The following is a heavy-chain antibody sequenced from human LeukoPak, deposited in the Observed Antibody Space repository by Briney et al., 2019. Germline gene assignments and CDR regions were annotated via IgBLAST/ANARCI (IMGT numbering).Heavy chain of an antibody. CDR2: IIPIFGTA. V-gene: IGHV1-69*05. CDR1: GGTFSSYA. Sequence: GASVKVSCKASGGTFSSYAISWVRQAPGQGLEWMGGIIPIFGTANYAQKFQGRITITTDESTSTAYMELSSLRSEDTAVYYCARDGTYYYDSSGSDWYFDLWGRGTLVTVSS. J-gene: IGHJ2*01. CDR3: ARDGTYYYDSSGSDWYFDL. D-gene: IGHD3-22*01.